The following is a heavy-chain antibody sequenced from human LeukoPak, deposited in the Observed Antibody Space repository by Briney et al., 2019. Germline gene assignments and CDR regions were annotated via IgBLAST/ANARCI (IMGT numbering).Heavy chain of an antibody. J-gene: IGHJ5*02. CDR2: IKEDGSEI. D-gene: IGHD6-19*01. CDR1: GITLSNYG. Sequence: RGSLRLSCAVSGITLSNYGMSWVRQAPGKGLEWVGNIKEDGSEIHYVDSVKGRFTISRHNTKNSVYLQMNSLRAEDTSVYYCAREGSGRYVGTGAQAWGQGTLVTVSS. CDR3: AREGSGRYVGTGAQA. V-gene: IGHV3-7*01.